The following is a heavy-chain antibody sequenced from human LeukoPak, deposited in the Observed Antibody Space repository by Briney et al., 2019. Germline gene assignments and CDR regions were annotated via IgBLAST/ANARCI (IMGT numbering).Heavy chain of an antibody. Sequence: SETLSLTCTVSGGSISSYYWSWIRQHPGKGLEWIGYIYYSGSTYYNPSLKSRVTISVDTSKNQFSLKLSSVTAADTAVYYCAREGMMYYYGSGSYYNGGDWFDPWGQGTLVTVSS. D-gene: IGHD3-10*01. CDR2: IYYSGST. CDR1: GGSISSYY. CDR3: AREGMMYYYGSGSYYNGGDWFDP. V-gene: IGHV4-59*06. J-gene: IGHJ5*02.